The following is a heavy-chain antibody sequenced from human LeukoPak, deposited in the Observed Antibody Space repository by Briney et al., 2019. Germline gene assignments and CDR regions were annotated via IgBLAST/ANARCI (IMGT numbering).Heavy chain of an antibody. D-gene: IGHD3-16*02. CDR1: GGSISSSSYY. V-gene: IGHV4-39*01. CDR2: SYYSGNT. Sequence: SETLSLTCTVSGGSISSSSYYWGWIRQPPGKGLEWIGCSYYSGNTYYNPSLKSRVTISVYTSKNLFSLKLSSVTAADTAVYYCARQYYDYVWGSYRDLYYFDYWGQGTLVTVSS. CDR3: ARQYYDYVWGSYRDLYYFDY. J-gene: IGHJ4*02.